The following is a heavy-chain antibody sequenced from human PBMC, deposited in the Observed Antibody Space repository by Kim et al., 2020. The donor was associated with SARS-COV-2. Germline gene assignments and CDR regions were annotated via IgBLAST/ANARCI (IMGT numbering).Heavy chain of an antibody. CDR2: ITSKTDGGTT. V-gene: IGHV3-15*01. CDR1: GFTFNNAW. D-gene: IGHD4-17*01. J-gene: IGHJ3*02. Sequence: GGSLRLSCAASGFTFNNAWMTWVRQAPGKGLEWVGRITSKTDGGTTYYAAPVTGRFTISRDDSKNTLSLQMNSLETEDTAIYYCTTGLRVGDSDAFDIWGQGTMVTVSS. CDR3: TTGLRVGDSDAFDI.